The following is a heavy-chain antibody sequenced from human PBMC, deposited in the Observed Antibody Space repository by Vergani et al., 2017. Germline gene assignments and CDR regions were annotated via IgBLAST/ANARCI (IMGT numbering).Heavy chain of an antibody. CDR2: ISAYNGNT. CDR3: ARDLPCGSSTSLVRAFDI. J-gene: IGHJ3*02. V-gene: IGHV1-18*01. Sequence: QVQLVQSGAEVKKPGASVKVSCKASGYTFTSYGISWVRQAPGQGLEWMGWISAYNGNTNYAQKLQGRVTMTTDTSTSTAYMELRSLRSDDTAVYYCARDLPCGSSTSLVRAFDIWGQGTMVTVSS. D-gene: IGHD2-2*01. CDR1: GYTFTSYG.